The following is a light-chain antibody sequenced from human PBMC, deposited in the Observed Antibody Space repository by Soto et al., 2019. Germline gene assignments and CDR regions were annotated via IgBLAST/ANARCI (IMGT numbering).Light chain of an antibody. CDR3: QQYHYWWT. CDR1: QSVSNN. J-gene: IGKJ1*01. Sequence: VLTQSPGTLSLSPGERATLSCRASQSVSNNLAWFQQKPGQVPRLLIYGASNRATGVSARFSGSGSGTEFTLTISSLQSEDFAVYYCQQYHYWWTFGQGTKVDI. CDR2: GAS. V-gene: IGKV3-15*01.